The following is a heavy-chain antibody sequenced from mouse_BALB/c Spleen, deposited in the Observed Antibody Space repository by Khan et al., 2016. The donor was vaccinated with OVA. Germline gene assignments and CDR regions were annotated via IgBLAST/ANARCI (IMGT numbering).Heavy chain of an antibody. J-gene: IGHJ3*01. Sequence: QVQLKESGAELARPGASVKLSCKASGYTFTDYYINWMRQRTGQGLEWIGEIYPRSDNIFYNEKFKGKATLTADKSSSTAYMQLSSLTSEDSAVYFCAREWAAWFPYWGQGTLVTVSA. CDR1: GYTFTDYY. CDR3: AREWAAWFPY. CDR2: IYPRSDNI. V-gene: IGHV1-77*01.